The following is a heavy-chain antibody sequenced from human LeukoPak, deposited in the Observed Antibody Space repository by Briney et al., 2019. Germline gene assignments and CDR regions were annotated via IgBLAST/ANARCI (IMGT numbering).Heavy chain of an antibody. CDR1: GGSFSGYY. Sequence: SETLSLTCAVYGGSFSGYYWSWIRQPPGKGLEWIGEINHSGSTNYNPSLKSRVTISVDTSKNQFSLKLSSVTAADTAVYYCARGHSQYYFDYWGQGTLVTVSS. V-gene: IGHV4-34*01. J-gene: IGHJ4*02. CDR3: ARGHSQYYFDY. CDR2: INHSGST.